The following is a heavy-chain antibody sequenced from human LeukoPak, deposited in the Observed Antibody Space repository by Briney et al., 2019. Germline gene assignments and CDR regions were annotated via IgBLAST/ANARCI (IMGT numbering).Heavy chain of an antibody. Sequence: PGGSLRLSCAASGFTFSRYGMHWVRQAPGKGLEWVAVISFDGSNKYYTDSVKGRFTISRDNSKNTLYLHINSLRAEDTAVYYCVKDNPLDYWGQGTLVIVSS. V-gene: IGHV3-30*18. CDR2: ISFDGSNK. D-gene: IGHD1-14*01. J-gene: IGHJ4*02. CDR3: VKDNPLDY. CDR1: GFTFSRYG.